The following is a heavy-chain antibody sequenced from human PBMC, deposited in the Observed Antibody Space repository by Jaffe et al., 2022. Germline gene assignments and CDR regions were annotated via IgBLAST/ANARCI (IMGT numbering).Heavy chain of an antibody. D-gene: IGHD6-19*01. Sequence: QVQLQESGPGLVKPSETLSLTCTVSGGSVSSGSYYWSWIRQPPGKGLEWIGYIYYSGSTNYNPSLKSRVTISVDTSKNQFSLKLSSVTAADTAVYYCARDRGRWLHDYWGQGTLVTVSS. CDR3: ARDRGRWLHDY. CDR1: GGSVSSGSYY. V-gene: IGHV4-61*01. J-gene: IGHJ4*02. CDR2: IYYSGST.